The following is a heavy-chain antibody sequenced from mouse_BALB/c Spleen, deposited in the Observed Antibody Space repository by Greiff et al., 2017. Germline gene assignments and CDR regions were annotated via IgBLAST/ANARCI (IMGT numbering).Heavy chain of an antibody. D-gene: IGHD4-1*01. Sequence: LKQPGSELVRPGASVKLSCKASGYTFTSYWMHWVKQRPGQGLEWIGNIYPGSGSTNYDEKFKSKATLTVDTSSSTAYMQLSSLTSEDSAVYYCTRPTGDYWGQGTTLTVSS. CDR3: TRPTGDY. J-gene: IGHJ2*01. V-gene: IGHV1S22*01. CDR2: IYPGSGST. CDR1: GYTFTSYW.